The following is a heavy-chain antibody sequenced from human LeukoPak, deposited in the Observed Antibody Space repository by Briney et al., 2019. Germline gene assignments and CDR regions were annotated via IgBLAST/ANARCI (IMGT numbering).Heavy chain of an antibody. CDR1: GGSISSYY. CDR2: IYYTGST. J-gene: IGHJ4*02. CDR3: ARGGAFDY. Sequence: PSETLSLTCAVSGGSISSYYWSWIRQPPGKGLEWIGHIYYTGSTTYNPSLKSRVTISVDTSKNQFSLKLTSVTAADTAVYYCARGGAFDYWGQGTLVTVSS. V-gene: IGHV4-59*01. D-gene: IGHD1-26*01.